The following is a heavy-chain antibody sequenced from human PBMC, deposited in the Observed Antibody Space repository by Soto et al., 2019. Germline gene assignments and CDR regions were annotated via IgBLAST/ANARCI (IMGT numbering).Heavy chain of an antibody. J-gene: IGHJ4*02. V-gene: IGHV2-5*01. CDR2: IYWNDDK. CDR3: EYRHSGWYLFDY. Sequence: SGPTLVNPTQTLTLTCTFSGFSLSTIGVGVGWIRQPPGKALEWLALIYWNDDKRYSPSLKARLTITKDTSKNQVVLTMTNMDHVEKAKYYCEYRHSGWYLFDYWGQGTLVTVSS. D-gene: IGHD6-19*01. CDR1: GFSLSTIGVG.